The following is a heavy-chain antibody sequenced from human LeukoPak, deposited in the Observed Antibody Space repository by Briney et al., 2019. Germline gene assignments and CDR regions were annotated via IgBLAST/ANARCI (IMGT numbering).Heavy chain of an antibody. D-gene: IGHD2-15*01. Sequence: SETLSLTCAVSGYSINSGCYWGWIRQPPGRGLKWIGSIYHSGSTYYNPSLKSRVTMSVDTSKNQFSLKLSSVTAADTAVYYCARGVVVSTAPLYYMDVWGKGATVTVSS. J-gene: IGHJ6*03. V-gene: IGHV4-38-2*01. CDR2: IYHSGST. CDR3: ARGVVVSTAPLYYMDV. CDR1: GYSINSGCY.